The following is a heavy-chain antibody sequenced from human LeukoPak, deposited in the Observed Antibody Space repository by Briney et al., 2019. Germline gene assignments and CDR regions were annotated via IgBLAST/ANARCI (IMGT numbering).Heavy chain of an antibody. CDR1: GFTFSSYA. J-gene: IGHJ4*02. V-gene: IGHV3-23*01. CDR3: AKGADCTTTSCLTDY. Sequence: GGSLRLSCAASGFTFSSYAMSWVRQAPGKGLEWVSAICGSGGSTYYADSVKGRFTISRDNSKNTLYLQMNNLRAEDTAVYYCAKGADCTTTSCLTDYWGQGTLVTVSS. CDR2: ICGSGGST. D-gene: IGHD2-2*01.